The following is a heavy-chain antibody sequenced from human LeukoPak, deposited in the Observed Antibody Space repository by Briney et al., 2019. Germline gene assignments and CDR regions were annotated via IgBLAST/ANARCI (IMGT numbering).Heavy chain of an antibody. Sequence: GGSLRLSCAASGFTFSTYWMSWVRQAPGKGLEWVANIKQDGSEKYYVDSVKGRFTISRDNAKNSLYLQMNSLRAEDTAVYYCARDDGSGSFDYWGQGTLVTVSS. D-gene: IGHD3-10*01. V-gene: IGHV3-7*03. CDR3: ARDDGSGSFDY. CDR1: GFTFSTYW. CDR2: IKQDGSEK. J-gene: IGHJ4*02.